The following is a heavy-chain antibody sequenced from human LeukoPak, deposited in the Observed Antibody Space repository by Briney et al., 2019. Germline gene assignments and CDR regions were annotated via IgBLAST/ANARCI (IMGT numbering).Heavy chain of an antibody. CDR2: ISYDGSNK. CDR1: GFTFSNAW. CDR3: ARDYGGNSGGGFDY. D-gene: IGHD4-23*01. Sequence: GGSLRLSCAASGFTFSNAWMNWVRQAPGKGLEWVAVISYDGSNKYYADSVKGRFTISRDNSKNTLYLQMNSLRAEDTAVYYCARDYGGNSGGGFDYWGQGTLVTVSS. J-gene: IGHJ4*02. V-gene: IGHV3-30-3*01.